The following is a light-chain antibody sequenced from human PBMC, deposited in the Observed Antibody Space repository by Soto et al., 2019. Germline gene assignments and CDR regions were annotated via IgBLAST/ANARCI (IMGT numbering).Light chain of an antibody. V-gene: IGKV1-5*01. CDR1: QRISSW. J-gene: IGKJ2*01. Sequence: DIQMTQSPSTLSASVGDRVTITCRARQRISSWLAWYQQKPGKAPKLLIYDASSLESWVPSRFSGSGSGTEFTLTICSLQPDDFATYYCQQYTSYGIYTFGQGTKLEIK. CDR3: QQYTSYGIYT. CDR2: DAS.